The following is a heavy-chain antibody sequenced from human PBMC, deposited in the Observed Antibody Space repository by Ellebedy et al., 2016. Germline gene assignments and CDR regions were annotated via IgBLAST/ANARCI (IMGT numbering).Heavy chain of an antibody. V-gene: IGHV1-18*04. D-gene: IGHD6-13*01. Sequence: ASVKVSCKASGYTFTSYGISWVRQAPGQGLEWMGWISAYNGNTNYAQKLQGRVTMTTDTSTSTAYMELRSLRSDDTAVYYCAGDRGKGQQLSLKYYYYYGMDVWGQGTTVTVSS. J-gene: IGHJ6*02. CDR2: ISAYNGNT. CDR3: AGDRGKGQQLSLKYYYYYGMDV. CDR1: GYTFTSYG.